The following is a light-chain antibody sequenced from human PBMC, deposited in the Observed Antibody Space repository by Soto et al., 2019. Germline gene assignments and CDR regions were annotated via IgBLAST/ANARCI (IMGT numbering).Light chain of an antibody. Sequence: EIRMTQSRATLSVSPGERATRACRASQSVSNNLAWYQQKPGQAPRLLIYYSSTRATGIPARFSGSGSGTEFTLTISSLQSEDFALYYCQQYNIWPPITFGQGTRLEIK. J-gene: IGKJ5*01. CDR2: YSS. V-gene: IGKV3-15*01. CDR1: QSVSNN. CDR3: QQYNIWPPIT.